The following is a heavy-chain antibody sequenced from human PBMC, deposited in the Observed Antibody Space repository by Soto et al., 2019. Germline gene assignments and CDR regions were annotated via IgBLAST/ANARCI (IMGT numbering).Heavy chain of an antibody. J-gene: IGHJ4*02. CDR3: ARDSTAYGSGSYYDY. V-gene: IGHV4-59*11. D-gene: IGHD3-10*01. Sequence: PSETLSLTCTVSGGSISSHYWSWIRQPPGKGLEWIGYIYYIGSTNYTPSLKSRVTISVDTSKNQFSLKLSSVTAADTAVYYCARDSTAYGSGSYYDYGGQGTLVIVSS. CDR1: GGSISSHY. CDR2: IYYIGST.